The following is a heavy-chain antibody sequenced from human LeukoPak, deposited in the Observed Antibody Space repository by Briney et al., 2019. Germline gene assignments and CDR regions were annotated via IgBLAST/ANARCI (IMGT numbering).Heavy chain of an antibody. J-gene: IGHJ4*02. CDR2: ISSSSSYI. CDR3: ARARFGEGGYYFDY. D-gene: IGHD3-10*01. Sequence: GGSLRLSCAASGFTFSSYSMNWVRQAPGKGLEWVSSISSSSSYIYYADSVKGRFTISRDNAKNSLYLQMNSLRGEDTAVYFCARARFGEGGYYFDYWGQGTLVTVSS. V-gene: IGHV3-21*01. CDR1: GFTFSSYS.